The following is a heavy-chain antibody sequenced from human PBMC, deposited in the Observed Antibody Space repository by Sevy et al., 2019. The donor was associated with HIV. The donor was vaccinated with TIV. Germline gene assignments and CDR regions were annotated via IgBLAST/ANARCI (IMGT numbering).Heavy chain of an antibody. D-gene: IGHD3-3*01. Sequence: ASVKVSCKTTGYIFSDYSMHWVRQAPGQGLEWMALINPNSGVTIYAHNFRGRVSVTRDTSMSTAYMELSGLTSDDTAVYYCVREDINAPRTLLSFDIWGQWTMVTVSS. CDR1: GYIFSDYS. J-gene: IGHJ3*02. CDR3: VREDINAPRTLLSFDI. CDR2: INPNSGVT. V-gene: IGHV1-2*06.